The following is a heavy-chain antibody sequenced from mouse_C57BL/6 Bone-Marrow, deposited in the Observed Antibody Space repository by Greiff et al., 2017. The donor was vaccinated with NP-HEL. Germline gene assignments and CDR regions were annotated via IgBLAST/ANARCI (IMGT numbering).Heavy chain of an antibody. V-gene: IGHV2-2*01. J-gene: IGHJ4*01. CDR3: ARNSPHYYGSSYARCYAMDY. Sequence: QVQLQQSGPGLVQPSQSLSITCTVSGFSLTSYGVHWVRQSPGKGLEWLGVIWSGGSTDYNAAFISRLSISKDNSKSQVFFKMNSLQADDTAIYYCARNSPHYYGSSYARCYAMDYWGQGTSVTVSS. D-gene: IGHD1-1*01. CDR1: GFSLTSYG. CDR2: IWSGGST.